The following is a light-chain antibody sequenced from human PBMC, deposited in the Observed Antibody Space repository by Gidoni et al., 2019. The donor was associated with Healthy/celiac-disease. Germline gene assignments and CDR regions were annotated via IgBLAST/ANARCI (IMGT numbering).Light chain of an antibody. CDR1: QSVSSY. CDR3: QQRSNWL. V-gene: IGKV3-11*01. J-gene: IGKJ4*01. Sequence: IVLTQSPATLSLSPGERATLSCRASQSVSSYLAWYQQKPGQAPRLLIDDASNRATGIPARFSGSGSGTDFTLTISSLEPEDFAVYYCQQRSNWLFGGGTKVEIK. CDR2: DAS.